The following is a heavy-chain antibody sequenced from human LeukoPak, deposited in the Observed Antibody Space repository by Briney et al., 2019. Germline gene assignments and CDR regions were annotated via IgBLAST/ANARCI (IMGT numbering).Heavy chain of an antibody. Sequence: SETLSLTCTVSGGSISSYYWSWIRQPPGKGLEWIGYIYYSGSANYNPSLKSRVTISVDTSKNQFSLKLSSVTAADTAVYYCARHGSGSYSYSPFDYWGQGTLVTVSS. CDR1: GGSISSYY. CDR3: ARHGSGSYSYSPFDY. J-gene: IGHJ4*02. CDR2: IYYSGSA. V-gene: IGHV4-59*08. D-gene: IGHD1-26*01.